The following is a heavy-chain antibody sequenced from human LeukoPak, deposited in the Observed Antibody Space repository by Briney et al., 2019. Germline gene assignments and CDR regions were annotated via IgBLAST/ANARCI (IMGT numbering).Heavy chain of an antibody. Sequence: ASVKVSCKASGYTFTSYDINWVRQATGQGLEWMGWMNPNSGNTGYAQKFQGRATMTRNTSISTAYMELSSLRSEDTAVYYCARVGGSYLFDAFDIWGQGTMVTVSS. V-gene: IGHV1-8*01. D-gene: IGHD1-26*01. CDR1: GYTFTSYD. CDR3: ARVGGSYLFDAFDI. CDR2: MNPNSGNT. J-gene: IGHJ3*02.